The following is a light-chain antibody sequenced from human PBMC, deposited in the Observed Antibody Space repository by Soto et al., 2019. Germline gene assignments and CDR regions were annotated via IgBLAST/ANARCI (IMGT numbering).Light chain of an antibody. CDR1: QTISAW. J-gene: IGKJ3*01. Sequence: DIEMTQSPSTLSASAGDSVTLTCRASQTISAWLAWYQQKPGKAPKLLIYKASDLETWVPSRFSGSGSGTEFTLTISGLQPDDFATYYCQQYSSYPLTFGPGTKVDL. CDR2: KAS. V-gene: IGKV1-5*03. CDR3: QQYSSYPLT.